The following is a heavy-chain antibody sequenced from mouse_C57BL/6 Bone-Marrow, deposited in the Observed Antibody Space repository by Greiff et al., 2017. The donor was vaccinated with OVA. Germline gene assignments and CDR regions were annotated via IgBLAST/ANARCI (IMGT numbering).Heavy chain of an antibody. D-gene: IGHD1-1*01. Sequence: VKLQESGPELVKPGASVKISCKASGYAFSSSWMNWVKQRPGNGLEWIGRIYPGDGDTNYNGKFKGKATLTADKSSSTAYMQLSSLTSEDSAVYFCARWDYYGSSYGFAYWGQGTLVTVSA. CDR2: IYPGDGDT. CDR3: ARWDYYGSSYGFAY. V-gene: IGHV1-82*01. CDR1: GYAFSSSW. J-gene: IGHJ3*01.